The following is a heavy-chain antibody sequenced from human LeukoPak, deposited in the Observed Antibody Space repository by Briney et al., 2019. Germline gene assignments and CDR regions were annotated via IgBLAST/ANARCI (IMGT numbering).Heavy chain of an antibody. J-gene: IGHJ4*02. D-gene: IGHD3/OR15-3a*01. V-gene: IGHV3-74*01. Sequence: GRSLRLSCAASGFTFSSYWMHWVRQGPGKGLVWVSRISSDGSNTYYADSVEGRFTISRDNAKNTMYLQMNSLRAEDTAVYYCARGTGYSVFDYWGQGTLVTVSS. CDR2: ISSDGSNT. CDR3: ARGTGYSVFDY. CDR1: GFTFSSYW.